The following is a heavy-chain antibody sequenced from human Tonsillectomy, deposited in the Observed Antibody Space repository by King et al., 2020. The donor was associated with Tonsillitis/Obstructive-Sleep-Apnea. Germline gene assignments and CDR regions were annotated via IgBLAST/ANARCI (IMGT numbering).Heavy chain of an antibody. CDR3: ARGAKGYCSSTSCYQPLDY. J-gene: IGHJ4*02. D-gene: IGHD2-2*01. V-gene: IGHV1-69*12. CDR2: IIPIFDTA. CDR1: GGTFRSDA. Sequence: QLVQSGAEVKKPGSSVKVSCKASGGTFRSDAITWVRQAPGQGLEWMGGIIPIFDTANYAQKFQGRVTITADESTSTAYMELSSLRSEDTAVYYCARGAKGYCSSTSCYQPLDYWGQGTLVIVSS.